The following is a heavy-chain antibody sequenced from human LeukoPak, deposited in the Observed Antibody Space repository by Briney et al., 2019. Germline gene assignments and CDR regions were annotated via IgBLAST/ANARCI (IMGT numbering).Heavy chain of an antibody. CDR1: GFTISNYW. J-gene: IGHJ4*02. CDR3: ARGGGSSSWLGY. CDR2: INQDGGDK. V-gene: IGHV3-7*01. D-gene: IGHD6-13*01. Sequence: GGSLRLSCAASGFTISNYWMSWVRQAPGKGLEWVANINQDGGDKYYADSVKGRFTISRDNAKNSLFLQMNSLRAEDTAVYYCARGGGSSSWLGYWGQGTLVTVSS.